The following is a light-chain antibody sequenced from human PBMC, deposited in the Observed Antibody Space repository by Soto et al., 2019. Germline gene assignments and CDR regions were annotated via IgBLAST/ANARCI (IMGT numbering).Light chain of an antibody. CDR1: QGISSA. CDR3: QQFNNYIT. CDR2: DAS. J-gene: IGKJ5*01. Sequence: AIQLTQSPSSLSASVGDRVTIPCRASQGISSALAWYQQKPGKAPKLLIYDASSLESGVPSRFSGSGSGTDFTLTISSLQPEDFATYYCQQFNNYITFGQGTRLEIK. V-gene: IGKV1D-13*01.